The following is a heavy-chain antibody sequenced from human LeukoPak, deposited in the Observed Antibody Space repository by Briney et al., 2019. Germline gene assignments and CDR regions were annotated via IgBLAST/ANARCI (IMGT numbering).Heavy chain of an antibody. J-gene: IGHJ4*02. CDR1: GYTFTGYY. Sequence: DSVKVSCKASGYTFTGYYIHWVRQAPGQGLGWMGWINPTSGGTNYAQKFQDRVTMTRDTSISTAYMEVGRLRSADTAVYYCARVFGRQLPDYWGQGTLVTVSS. CDR2: INPTSGGT. D-gene: IGHD1-26*01. V-gene: IGHV1-2*02. CDR3: ARVFGRQLPDY.